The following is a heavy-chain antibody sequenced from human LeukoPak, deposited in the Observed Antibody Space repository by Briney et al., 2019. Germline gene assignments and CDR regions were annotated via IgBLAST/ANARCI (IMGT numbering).Heavy chain of an antibody. Sequence: GGSLRLSCAASGFTFSSYSMNWVRQAPGKGLEWVSSISSSSSYIYYADSVKGRFTISRHNAKNSLYLQMNSLRAEDTAVYYCARDRLGYCSSTSCYWDYYYYYMDVWGKGATVTVSS. CDR3: ARDRLGYCSSTSCYWDYYYYYMDV. J-gene: IGHJ6*03. V-gene: IGHV3-21*01. CDR2: ISSSSSYI. D-gene: IGHD2-2*01. CDR1: GFTFSSYS.